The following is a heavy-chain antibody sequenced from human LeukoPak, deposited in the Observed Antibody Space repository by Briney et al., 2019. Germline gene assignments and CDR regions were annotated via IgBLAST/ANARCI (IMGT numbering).Heavy chain of an antibody. J-gene: IGHJ3*02. CDR1: GYTFTSYG. CDR3: ARSRYLWFGEPATKDAFDI. CDR2: INPNSGGT. V-gene: IGHV1-2*04. D-gene: IGHD3-10*01. Sequence: GASVKVSCKASGYTFTSYGISWVRQAPGQGLEWMGWINPNSGGTNYAQKFQGWVTMTRDTSISTAYMELSRLRSDDTAVYYCARSRYLWFGEPATKDAFDIWGQGTMVTVSS.